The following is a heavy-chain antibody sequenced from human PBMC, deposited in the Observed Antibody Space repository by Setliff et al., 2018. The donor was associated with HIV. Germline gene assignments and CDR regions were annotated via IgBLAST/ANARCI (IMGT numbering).Heavy chain of an antibody. CDR3: AAVFTGEPGRSLDY. CDR1: GFTFSSYA. V-gene: IGHV3-21*06. J-gene: IGHJ4*02. D-gene: IGHD2-15*01. CDR2: ISSSGTYI. Sequence: PGGSLRLSCAASGFTFSSYAMSWVRQAPGKGLEWVSAISSSGTYIHYADSVKGRFSISRDNAQNSLSLQMSSLRPEDTAVYYCAAVFTGEPGRSLDYWGPGTLVTVSS.